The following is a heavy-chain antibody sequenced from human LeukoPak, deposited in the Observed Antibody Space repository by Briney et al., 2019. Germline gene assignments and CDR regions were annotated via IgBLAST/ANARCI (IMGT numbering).Heavy chain of an antibody. CDR1: GFTFSSYG. D-gene: IGHD3-16*02. Sequence: GGSLRLSCVTSGFTFSSYGMHWVRQVPGKGLEWVAVISYDAKSNYHVDSVKGRFTISRDNSKNTLYLQMNSLRAEDTAVYYCARGTLAPPYDYVWGSYRWVYYYYMDVWGKGTTVTVSS. CDR3: ARGTLAPPYDYVWGSYRWVYYYYMDV. V-gene: IGHV3-30*03. J-gene: IGHJ6*03. CDR2: ISYDAKSN.